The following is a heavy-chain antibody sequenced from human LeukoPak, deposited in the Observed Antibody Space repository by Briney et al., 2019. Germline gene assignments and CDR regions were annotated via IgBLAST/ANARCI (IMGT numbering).Heavy chain of an antibody. J-gene: IGHJ4*02. CDR1: GYTFTSYD. D-gene: IGHD3-22*01. CDR3: ARGFPYYDSSGYRFDY. V-gene: IGHV1-8*03. Sequence: ASVKVSCKASGYTFTSYDINWVRQATGQGLEWMGWMNPNSGNTGYAQKFQGRVTITRNTSISTAYMELSSLRSEDTAVYYCARGFPYYDSSGYRFDYWGQGALVTVSS. CDR2: MNPNSGNT.